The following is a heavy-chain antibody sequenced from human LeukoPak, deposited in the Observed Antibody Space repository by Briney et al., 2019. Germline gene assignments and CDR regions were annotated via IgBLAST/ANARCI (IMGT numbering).Heavy chain of an antibody. Sequence: PGGSLRLSCAASGFTFSSYAMSWVRQAPGKGLEWVSAISGSGGSTYYADSVKGRFTISRDNSKNTLYLQMNSLRAEDTAVYYCAKDQSSGYFGLGAFDIWGQGTMVTVSS. J-gene: IGHJ3*02. V-gene: IGHV3-23*01. CDR2: ISGSGGST. CDR1: GFTFSSYA. CDR3: AKDQSSGYFGLGAFDI. D-gene: IGHD3-22*01.